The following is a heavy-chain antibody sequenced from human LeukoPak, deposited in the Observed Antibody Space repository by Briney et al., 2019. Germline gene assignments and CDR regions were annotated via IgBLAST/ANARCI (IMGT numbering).Heavy chain of an antibody. CDR2: ISTTGST. D-gene: IGHD1-7*01. CDR3: ARSPSTIGWNWGYYFDF. V-gene: IGHV4-4*07. CDR1: GGSINTYF. Sequence: SETLSLTCTVSGGSINTYFWSWIRQPAGKDLEWIGRISTTGSTYFNPSLQSRVRMSVDSSKTHFSLRLSSVTAADTAVYYCARSPSTIGWNWGYYFDFWGQGHLVTVSS. J-gene: IGHJ4*02.